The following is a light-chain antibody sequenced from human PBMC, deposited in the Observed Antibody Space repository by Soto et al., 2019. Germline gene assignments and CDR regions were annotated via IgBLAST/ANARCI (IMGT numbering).Light chain of an antibody. CDR2: AAS. Sequence: DIQMTQSPSSLSASVGDRVTITCRASQSISSYLNWYQQKPGKAPKLLIYAASSLQSGVPSRFSGSGSGTDFTLTISSLQPEDFVTYYCQHSYSTPFTVGPGTKV. J-gene: IGKJ3*01. V-gene: IGKV1-39*01. CDR1: QSISSY. CDR3: QHSYSTPFT.